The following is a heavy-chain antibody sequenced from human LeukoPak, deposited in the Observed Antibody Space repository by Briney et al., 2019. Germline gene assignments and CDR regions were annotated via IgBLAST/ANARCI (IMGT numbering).Heavy chain of an antibody. CDR3: ARQQLNALDI. CDR1: GFTFSSYW. CDR2: IKQDGSEK. V-gene: IGHV3-7*01. J-gene: IGHJ3*02. D-gene: IGHD6-13*01. Sequence: PGGSLRLSCVASGFTFSSYWMSWVRQAPGKGLEWVANIKQDGSEKYYVDSVKGRFTISRDNAKNSLDLQMNSLRAEDTAVYYCARQQLNALDIWGQGTMVTVSS.